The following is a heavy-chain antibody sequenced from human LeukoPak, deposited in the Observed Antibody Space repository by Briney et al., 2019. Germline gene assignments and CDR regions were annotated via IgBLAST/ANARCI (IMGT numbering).Heavy chain of an antibody. CDR3: ARSIVATIWPFEDY. Sequence: ASVRVSCRASGYTFTSYGISWVRQAPGQGLEWMGWISAYNGNTNYAQKLQGRVTMTTDTSTSTAYMELRSLRSDDTAVYYCARSIVATIWPFEDYWGQGTLVTVSS. J-gene: IGHJ4*02. CDR1: GYTFTSYG. V-gene: IGHV1-18*04. CDR2: ISAYNGNT. D-gene: IGHD5-12*01.